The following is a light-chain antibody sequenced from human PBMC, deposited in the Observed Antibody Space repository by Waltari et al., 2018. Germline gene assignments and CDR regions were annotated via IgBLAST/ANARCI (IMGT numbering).Light chain of an antibody. CDR1: QSVDRSS. CDR3: QQYGNSPLT. CDR2: GAS. Sequence: ETVLTQSPGTLSLSPGERATLSCRASQSVDRSSLAWYQQKPGQAPRLLIYGASSRATGIPDRFSGRGSATDFTLTISRLEPEDLAVYYCQQYGNSPLTFGQGTKLEIK. J-gene: IGKJ2*01. V-gene: IGKV3-20*01.